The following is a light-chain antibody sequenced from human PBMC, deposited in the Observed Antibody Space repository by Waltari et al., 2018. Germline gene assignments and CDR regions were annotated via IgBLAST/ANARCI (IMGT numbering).Light chain of an antibody. CDR3: QQYDNWPPIT. Sequence: EIVMTQSPATLSVSPGERATLSCRASQNIRSNLAWYRQKPGQVPRLLIYGASFRATGIPARISGSGSGTEFTLTISSLQSEDFAVYYCQQYDNWPPITFGQGTKLEIK. V-gene: IGKV3-15*01. J-gene: IGKJ2*01. CDR2: GAS. CDR1: QNIRSN.